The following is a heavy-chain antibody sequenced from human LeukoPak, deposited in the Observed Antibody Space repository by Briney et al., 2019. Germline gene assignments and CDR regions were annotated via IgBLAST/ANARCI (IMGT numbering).Heavy chain of an antibody. D-gene: IGHD3-3*01. CDR2: KAFDGSDE. Sequence: GRSLRLSCAASGFIFSSYAMHWVRQAPGKGLEWVAVKAFDGSDEYYADSVKGRFTISRDNSKNTLYLQMNSLRGEDTAVYYCARAYYDFWSGYSDYWGQGTLVTVSS. CDR1: GFIFSSYA. CDR3: ARAYYDFWSGYSDY. J-gene: IGHJ4*02. V-gene: IGHV3-30*04.